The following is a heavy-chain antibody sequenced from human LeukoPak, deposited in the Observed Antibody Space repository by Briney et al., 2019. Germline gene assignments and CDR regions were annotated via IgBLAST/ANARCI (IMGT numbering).Heavy chain of an antibody. CDR2: ISAYNGNT. CDR1: GYTFTSYG. CDR3: ARVRGETAVRGSPPYFDY. V-gene: IGHV1-18*01. Sequence: GASVKVSCKASGYTFTSYGISWVRQAPGQGLEWMGWISAYNGNTNYAQKLQGRVTMTTDTSTSTAYMELRSLRSDDTAVYYCARVRGETAVRGSPPYFDYWGQGTLVTVSS. J-gene: IGHJ4*02. D-gene: IGHD2-21*01.